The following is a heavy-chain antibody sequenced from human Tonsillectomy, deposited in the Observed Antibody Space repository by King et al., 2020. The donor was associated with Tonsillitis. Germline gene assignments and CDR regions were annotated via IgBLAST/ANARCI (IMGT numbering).Heavy chain of an antibody. J-gene: IGHJ4*02. CDR1: GYSFTSFW. Sequence: QLVQSGAEVREPGDSLKISCEASGYSFTSFWIGWGRQMPGQGLEWMGIIYPGDSDTRYSPSFQGLVTISADKSISTAYLQWSSLKASDTAIYYCARQDVAGQNYWGQGTLVTVSS. CDR3: ARQDVAGQNY. CDR2: IYPGDSDT. V-gene: IGHV5-51*01. D-gene: IGHD6-19*01.